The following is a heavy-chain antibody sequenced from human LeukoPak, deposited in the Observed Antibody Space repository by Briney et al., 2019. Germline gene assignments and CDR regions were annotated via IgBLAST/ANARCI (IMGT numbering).Heavy chain of an antibody. CDR3: ARDGVNRGVYGY. J-gene: IGHJ4*02. CDR2: ISAYNGNT. V-gene: IGHV1-18*01. Sequence: ASVKVFCKASGYTFTSYGISWVRQAPGQGLEWMGWISAYNGNTNYAQKFQGRVTMTTDTSTSTAYMELRSLRSDDTAVYYCARDGVNRGVYGYWGQGTLVTVSS. D-gene: IGHD3-10*01. CDR1: GYTFTSYG.